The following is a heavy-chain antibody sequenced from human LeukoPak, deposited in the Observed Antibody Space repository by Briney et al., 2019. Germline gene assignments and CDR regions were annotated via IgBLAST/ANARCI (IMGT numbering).Heavy chain of an antibody. Sequence: ASVKVSCKASGYTFTGYYMHWVRQAPGQGLEWMGWINPNSGGTNYAQKFQGRVTMTRDTSISTAYMELRSLRSDDTAVYYCASSRAGTFSFDYWGQGTLVTVSS. CDR1: GYTFTGYY. CDR3: ASSRAGTFSFDY. J-gene: IGHJ4*02. CDR2: INPNSGGT. D-gene: IGHD1-1*01. V-gene: IGHV1-2*02.